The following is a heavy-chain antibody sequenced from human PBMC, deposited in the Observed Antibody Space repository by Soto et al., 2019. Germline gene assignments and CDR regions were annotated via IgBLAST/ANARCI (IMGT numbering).Heavy chain of an antibody. D-gene: IGHD3-22*01. Sequence: GGSLRLSCAASGFTFSSYAMSWVRQAPGKGLEWVSAISGSGGSTYYADSVKGRFTISRDNSKNTLYLQMNSLRAEDTAVYYCARSYYYDSSGGIDYWGQGTLVTVSS. CDR2: ISGSGGST. CDR1: GFTFSSYA. V-gene: IGHV3-23*01. J-gene: IGHJ4*02. CDR3: ARSYYYDSSGGIDY.